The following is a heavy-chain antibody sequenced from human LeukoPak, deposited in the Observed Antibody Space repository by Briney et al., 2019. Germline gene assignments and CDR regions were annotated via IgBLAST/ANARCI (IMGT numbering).Heavy chain of an antibody. CDR1: SGSISSYD. D-gene: IGHD4-17*01. J-gene: IGHJ4*02. CDR3: ARVAVTTSPFFDY. V-gene: IGHV4-4*07. Sequence: SETLSLTCTVSSGSISSYDWSWIRQPAGKGLEWIGRIYTSGSPSYNPSLKSRVTISVDTSKNQFSLKLSSVTAADTAVYYCARVAVTTSPFFDYWGQGTLVTVSS. CDR2: IYTSGSP.